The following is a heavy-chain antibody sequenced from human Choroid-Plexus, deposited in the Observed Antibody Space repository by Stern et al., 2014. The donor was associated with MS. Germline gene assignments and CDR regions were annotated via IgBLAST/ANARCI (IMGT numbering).Heavy chain of an antibody. Sequence: VQLLQSGAEVKKPGASVKVSCKTSGYIFTGYYIHWVRQAPGQGLEWMAWINPNTGGTKYAQKFQGSVTMSRDTSISTAYVELSSLTSDDTDVYYCARDQRGITIFGVVTDYYYLGMDVWGQGTTVTVSS. CDR2: INPNTGGT. D-gene: IGHD3-3*01. V-gene: IGHV1-2*02. J-gene: IGHJ6*02. CDR1: GYIFTGYY. CDR3: ARDQRGITIFGVVTDYYYLGMDV.